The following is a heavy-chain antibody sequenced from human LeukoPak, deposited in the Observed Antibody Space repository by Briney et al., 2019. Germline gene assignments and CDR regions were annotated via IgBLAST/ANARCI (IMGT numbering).Heavy chain of an antibody. Sequence: ASVKVSCKASGYTFSNYGINWVRQAPGQGLEWMGWISDYNGNTKYAHKLQGRVTMTTDTSTSTAYMELRSLRSDDTAVYYCAKDTTPGIAAAGYWGQGTLVTVSS. V-gene: IGHV1-18*01. J-gene: IGHJ4*02. CDR3: AKDTTPGIAAAGY. D-gene: IGHD6-13*01. CDR2: ISDYNGNT. CDR1: GYTFSNYG.